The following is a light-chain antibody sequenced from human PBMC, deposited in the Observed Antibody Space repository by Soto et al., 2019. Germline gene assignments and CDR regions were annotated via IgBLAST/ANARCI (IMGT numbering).Light chain of an antibody. V-gene: IGLV2-8*01. CDR2: EVT. Sequence: QSALTQPPSASGSPGQSVTISCTGSSSDVGAYNYVSWYQQHPGKAPKRMIYEVTKRPSGVPDRFSGSKSGNTASLTVSGLQAEDEADYYCSSYAGSNNLPFGGGTKLTVL. CDR3: SSYAGSNNLP. J-gene: IGLJ3*02. CDR1: SSDVGAYNY.